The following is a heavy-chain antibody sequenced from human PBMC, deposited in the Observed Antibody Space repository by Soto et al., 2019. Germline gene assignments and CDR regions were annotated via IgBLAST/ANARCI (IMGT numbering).Heavy chain of an antibody. D-gene: IGHD6-13*01. CDR2: INAGNGNT. CDR3: ARDRWIAAAGGPFDY. V-gene: IGHV1-3*01. CDR1: GYTFTSYA. Sequence: ASVKVSCKASGYTFTSYAMHWVRQAPGQRLEWMGWINAGNGNTKYSQKFQGRVTITRDTSASTAYMELSSLRSEDTAVYYCARDRWIAAAGGPFDYWGQGTLVTVSS. J-gene: IGHJ4*02.